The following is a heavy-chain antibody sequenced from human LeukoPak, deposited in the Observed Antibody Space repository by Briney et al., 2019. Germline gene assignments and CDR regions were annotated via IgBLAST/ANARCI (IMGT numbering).Heavy chain of an antibody. Sequence: KPSETLSLTCTVSGGSISSSSYYWGWIRQPPGKGLEWIGSIYYSGSTYYNPSLKSRVTISVDTSKNQFSLKLSSVTAADTAVYYCARSIAVAGRSNWFDPWGQGTLVTVSS. J-gene: IGHJ5*02. CDR1: GGSISSSSYY. CDR3: ARSIAVAGRSNWFDP. CDR2: IYYSGST. V-gene: IGHV4-39*07. D-gene: IGHD6-19*01.